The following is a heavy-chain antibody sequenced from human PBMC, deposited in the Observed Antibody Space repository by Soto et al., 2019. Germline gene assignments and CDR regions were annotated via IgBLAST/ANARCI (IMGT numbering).Heavy chain of an antibody. Sequence: QVQPVQSGAEEKQPGASVRLSCKASGYDFSSYAMHWVRQAPGQRLEWMGWINIGSGNTEYSQNFQDRITITRDTSSSTVYMELNSLKSEDTAVYYCARDGGDCGYRLIYYYYIGLDVWGQGTMVTVSS. CDR1: GYDFSSYA. V-gene: IGHV1-3*05. D-gene: IGHD5-12*01. CDR2: INIGSGNT. J-gene: IGHJ6*02. CDR3: ARDGGDCGYRLIYYYYIGLDV.